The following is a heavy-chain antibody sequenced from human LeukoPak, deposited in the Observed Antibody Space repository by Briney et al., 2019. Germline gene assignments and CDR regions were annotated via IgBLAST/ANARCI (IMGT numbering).Heavy chain of an antibody. Sequence: GGSLRLSCAASGFTFSSYGMHWVRQAPGKGLEWVANIKQDGSEKYYVDSVKGRFTISRDNAKNSLYLQMNSLRAEDTAVYYCARDWLGTGSFDYWGQGTLVTVSS. J-gene: IGHJ4*02. CDR3: ARDWLGTGSFDY. CDR1: GFTFSSYG. V-gene: IGHV3-7*01. D-gene: IGHD3-10*01. CDR2: IKQDGSEK.